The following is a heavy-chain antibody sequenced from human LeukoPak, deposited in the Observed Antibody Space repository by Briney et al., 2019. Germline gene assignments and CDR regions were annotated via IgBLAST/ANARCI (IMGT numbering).Heavy chain of an antibody. J-gene: IGHJ4*02. CDR3: ARGSPATVTSRPFAY. CDR1: GYTFTSYG. CDR2: ISAYNGNT. V-gene: IGHV1-18*01. D-gene: IGHD4-11*01. Sequence: GASVKVSCKASGYTFTSYGISWVRQAPGQGLEWMGWISAYNGNTNYAQKLQGRVTMTTDTSTSTAYMELRSLRSDDTAVYYCARGSPATVTSRPFAYWGQGTLVTVSS.